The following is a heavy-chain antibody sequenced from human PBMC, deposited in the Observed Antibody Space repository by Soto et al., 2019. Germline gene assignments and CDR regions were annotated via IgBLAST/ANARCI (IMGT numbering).Heavy chain of an antibody. CDR1: GFTFSDYY. D-gene: IGHD3-10*01. V-gene: IGHV3-11*01. CDR3: ARDRGYYGSGSYWGAFDI. J-gene: IGHJ3*02. Sequence: SLSLSCAASGFTFSDYYMSWIRQAPGKGLEWVSYISSSGSTIYYADSVKGRFTISRDNAKNSLYLQMNSLRAEDTAVYYCARDRGYYGSGSYWGAFDIWGQGTMVTVSS. CDR2: ISSSGSTI.